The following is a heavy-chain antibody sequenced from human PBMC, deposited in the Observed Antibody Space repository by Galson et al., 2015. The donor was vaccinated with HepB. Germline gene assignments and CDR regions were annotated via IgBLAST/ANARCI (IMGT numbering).Heavy chain of an antibody. CDR1: GYTFTSYG. CDR3: ARGYYDSSGPYNYYYYGMDV. V-gene: IGHV1-18*01. J-gene: IGHJ6*02. D-gene: IGHD3-22*01. Sequence: SVKVSCKASGYTFTSYGISWVRQAPGQGLKWMGWISTYNGDTNYARKLQGRVTMTTDTSTSTAYMELRSLRSDDTAVYYCARGYYDSSGPYNYYYYGMDVWGQGTTVTVSS. CDR2: ISTYNGDT.